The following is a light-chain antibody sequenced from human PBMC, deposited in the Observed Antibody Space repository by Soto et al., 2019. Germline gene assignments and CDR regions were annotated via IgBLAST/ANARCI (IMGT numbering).Light chain of an antibody. CDR3: QQYNTYSWA. CDR1: QSLSTW. Sequence: DIQLTQSPSTLSASVGDRVTIACRASQSLSTWLAWYQQKPGKAPKLLIYDASSLESGVPSRFSGSGSGTEFTLTISGLQPDDFATYYCQQYNTYSWAFGPGTKVEVK. CDR2: DAS. J-gene: IGKJ1*01. V-gene: IGKV1-5*01.